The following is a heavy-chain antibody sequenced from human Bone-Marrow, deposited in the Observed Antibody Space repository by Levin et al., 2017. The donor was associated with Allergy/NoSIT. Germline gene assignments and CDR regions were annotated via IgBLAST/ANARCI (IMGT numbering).Heavy chain of an antibody. D-gene: IGHD6-19*01. V-gene: IGHV2-5*02. J-gene: IGHJ4*02. Sequence: SGPTLVKPTQTLTLTCSFSGFSLSSSGVGVGWIRQPPGKALEWLALIYWDDDKYYSPSLKSRLTITKDTSKNQVVLIVTNMDPVDTATYYCAHRGLEEVAGPPVYFDSWGQGMLVTVSS. CDR1: GFSLSSSGVG. CDR2: IYWDDDK. CDR3: AHRGLEEVAGPPVYFDS.